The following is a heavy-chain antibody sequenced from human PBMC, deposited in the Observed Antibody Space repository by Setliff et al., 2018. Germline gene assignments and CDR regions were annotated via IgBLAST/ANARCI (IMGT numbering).Heavy chain of an antibody. CDR3: ARHLSYSGETMDV. V-gene: IGHV4-39*01. CDR2: INYSGSS. D-gene: IGHD5-12*01. Sequence: LSLTCAVSGGAIDNRYYWGWIRQPPGKGLDWIGNINYSGSSYYNPSLKSRVTISVGTSKKYFFLNLTSVTAADTAVYYCARHLSYSGETMDVWGKGTTVTAP. J-gene: IGHJ6*03. CDR1: GGAIDNRYY.